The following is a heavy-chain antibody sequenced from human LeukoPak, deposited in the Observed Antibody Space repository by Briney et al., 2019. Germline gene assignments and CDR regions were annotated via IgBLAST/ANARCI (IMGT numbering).Heavy chain of an antibody. CDR1: GGSISSYY. V-gene: IGHV4-59*01. CDR3: ARAGGYDQLDYYYGMDV. Sequence: PSETLSLTCTVPGGSISSYYWSWIRQPPGKGLEWIGYIYYSGSTNYNPFLKSRVTISVDTSKNQFSLKLSSVTAADTAVYYCARAGGYDQLDYYYGMDVWGKGTTVTVSS. J-gene: IGHJ6*04. D-gene: IGHD5-12*01. CDR2: IYYSGST.